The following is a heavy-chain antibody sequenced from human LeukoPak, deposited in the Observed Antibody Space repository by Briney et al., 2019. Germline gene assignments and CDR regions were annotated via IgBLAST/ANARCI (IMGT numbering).Heavy chain of an antibody. J-gene: IGHJ4*02. CDR2: VSWDGGST. CDR3: ARGGKYYDSSGYYQEPPE. Sequence: GGSLRLSCAASGFTFDDYTMYWLRQAPGKGLECVSLVSWDGGSTYYADSVKGRFTISRDNSKNSLYLQMNSLRAEDTAVYYCARGGKYYDSSGYYQEPPEWGQGTLVTVSS. CDR1: GFTFDDYT. V-gene: IGHV3-43*01. D-gene: IGHD3-22*01.